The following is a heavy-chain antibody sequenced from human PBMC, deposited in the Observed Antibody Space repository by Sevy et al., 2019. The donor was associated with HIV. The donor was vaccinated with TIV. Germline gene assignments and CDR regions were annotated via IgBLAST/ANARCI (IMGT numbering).Heavy chain of an antibody. Sequence: GESLKISCAASGFTFSSYNMNWVRQAPGKGLEWVSSISSSSSYIYYADSVKGRFTISRDNAKDSLYLQMNTLRAEDTAVYYCARVVAYCSGGSCFAGYYYGMDVWGQGTTVTVSS. D-gene: IGHD2-15*01. CDR1: GFTFSSYN. J-gene: IGHJ6*02. CDR3: ARVVAYCSGGSCFAGYYYGMDV. CDR2: ISSSSSYI. V-gene: IGHV3-21*01.